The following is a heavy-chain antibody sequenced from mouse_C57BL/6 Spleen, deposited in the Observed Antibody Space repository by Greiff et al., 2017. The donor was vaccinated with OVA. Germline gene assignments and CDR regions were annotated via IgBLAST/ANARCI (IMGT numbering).Heavy chain of an antibody. Sequence: VQLQQSGPVLVKPGASVKMSCKASGYTFTDYYMNWVKQSHGKSLEWIGVINPYNGGTSYNQKFKGKATLTVDKSSSTAYMELNSLTSEDSAVYYCARDLYAMDYWGQGTSVTVSS. CDR2: INPYNGGT. J-gene: IGHJ4*01. CDR3: ARDLYAMDY. V-gene: IGHV1-19*01. CDR1: GYTFTDYY.